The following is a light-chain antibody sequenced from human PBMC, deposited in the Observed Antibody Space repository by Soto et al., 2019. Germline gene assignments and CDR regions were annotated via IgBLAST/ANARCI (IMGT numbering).Light chain of an antibody. V-gene: IGKV1-9*01. Sequence: GDRGTITVLASQSIGYWLAWYQQKPGKAPKLLISAASTLQSGVPSRFSGSGSGTDFTLTISSLQPEDFATYYCQQLNTYPVTFGGGTKVDIK. J-gene: IGKJ4*01. CDR1: QSIGYW. CDR2: AAS. CDR3: QQLNTYPVT.